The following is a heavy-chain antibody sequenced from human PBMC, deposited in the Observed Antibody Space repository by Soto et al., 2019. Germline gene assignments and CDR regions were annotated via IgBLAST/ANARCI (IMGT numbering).Heavy chain of an antibody. CDR2: IIPIFGTA. D-gene: IGHD2-8*01. CDR1: GGTFSSYA. V-gene: IGHV1-69*13. Sequence: SVKVSCKASGGTFSSYAISWVRQAPGQGLEWMGGIIPIFGTANYAQKFQGRVTITADESTSTAYMELSSLRSEDTAVYYCATLMVYVENWFDPWGQGTLVTVSS. CDR3: ATLMVYVENWFDP. J-gene: IGHJ5*02.